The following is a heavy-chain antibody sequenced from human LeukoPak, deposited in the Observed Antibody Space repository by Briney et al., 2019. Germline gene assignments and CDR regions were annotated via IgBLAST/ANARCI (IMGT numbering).Heavy chain of an antibody. CDR2: IYYSGST. J-gene: IGHJ6*03. CDR3: ARDRWTAAGYYYYYMDV. Sequence: SETLSLTCTVSGGSISSYYWSWIRQPPGKGLEWIGYIYYSGSTNYNPSLKSRVTISVDTSKNQFSLKLSSVTAADTAVYYCARDRWTAAGYYYYYMDVWGKGTTVTVSS. D-gene: IGHD6-13*01. CDR1: GGSISSYY. V-gene: IGHV4-59*01.